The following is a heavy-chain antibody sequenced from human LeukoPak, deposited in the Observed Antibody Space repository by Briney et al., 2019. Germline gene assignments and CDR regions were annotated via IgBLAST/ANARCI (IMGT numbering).Heavy chain of an antibody. CDR3: AIADQPMYSSSWYNWFDP. V-gene: IGHV1-2*02. CDR1: GYTFTGYY. CDR2: INPNSGGT. D-gene: IGHD6-13*01. Sequence: ASVKVSCKASGYTFTGYYMHWVRPAPGQGLEWMGWINPNSGGTNYAQKFQGRVTMTRDTSISTAYMELSRLRSDDTAVYYCAIADQPMYSSSWYNWFDPWGQGTLVTVSS. J-gene: IGHJ5*02.